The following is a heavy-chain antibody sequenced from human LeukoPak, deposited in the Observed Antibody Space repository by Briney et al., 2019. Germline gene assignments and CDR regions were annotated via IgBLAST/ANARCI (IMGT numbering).Heavy chain of an antibody. CDR3: ARGSPLDWYFDL. Sequence: SETLSLTCTVSGDSLSSGNYYWAWIRQPPGKGLEWIGSISYSASTYYNPSLKSRVTISVDTSKNHFSLKLSSVTAADTAVYYCARGSPLDWYFDLWGRGTLVTVSS. V-gene: IGHV4-39*02. CDR2: ISYSAST. CDR1: GDSLSSGNYY. J-gene: IGHJ2*01.